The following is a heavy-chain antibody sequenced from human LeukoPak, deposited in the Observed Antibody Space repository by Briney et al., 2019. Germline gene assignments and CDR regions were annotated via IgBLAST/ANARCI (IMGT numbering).Heavy chain of an antibody. Sequence: SETLSLTCTVFGGSISSSSYYWGWIRQPPGKGLEWIGSIYYSGSTYYNPSLKSRVTISVDTSKNQFSLKLSSVTAADTAVYYCARLDGTGPEAFPDYWGQGTLVTVSS. V-gene: IGHV4-39*01. CDR2: IYYSGST. CDR3: ARLDGTGPEAFPDY. J-gene: IGHJ4*02. D-gene: IGHD1-14*01. CDR1: GGSISSSSYY.